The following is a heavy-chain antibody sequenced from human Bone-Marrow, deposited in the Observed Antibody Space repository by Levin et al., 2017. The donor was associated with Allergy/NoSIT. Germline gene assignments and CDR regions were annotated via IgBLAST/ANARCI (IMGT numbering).Heavy chain of an antibody. CDR1: GYTFTGYY. CDR2: INPNSGGT. Sequence: GESLKISCKASGYTFTGYYMHWVRQAPGQGLEWMGRINPNSGGTNYAQKFQGRVTMTRDTSISTAYMELSRLRSDDTAVYYCASIAAAGTFDYWGQGTLVTVSS. D-gene: IGHD6-13*01. CDR3: ASIAAAGTFDY. V-gene: IGHV1-2*06. J-gene: IGHJ4*02.